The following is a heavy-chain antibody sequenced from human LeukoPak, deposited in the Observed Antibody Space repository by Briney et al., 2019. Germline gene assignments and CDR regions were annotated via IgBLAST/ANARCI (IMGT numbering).Heavy chain of an antibody. CDR1: GYTFTGYY. CDR3: ARGGVGFQDY. D-gene: IGHD3-10*01. V-gene: IGHV1-46*01. Sequence: ASVKVSCKASGYTFTGYYMHWVRQAPGQGLECMGIINRSGGSTNYAQNFQGRVTITRDTSTSTVYRELSSLRSEDTAVYYCARGGVGFQDYWGQGTLVTVSS. J-gene: IGHJ4*02. CDR2: INRSGGST.